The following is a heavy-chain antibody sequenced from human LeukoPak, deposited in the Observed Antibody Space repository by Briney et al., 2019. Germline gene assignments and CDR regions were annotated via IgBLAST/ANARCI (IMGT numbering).Heavy chain of an antibody. Sequence: SLRPSCAASGFTFTSYCIEWGRQAPGKGLEWVAIMSYDGSNQYYADSVKGRFTISRDNSKSTLYLQMSSLRAEDTAVYYCAKAKWEIRQIHHLFDFWGQGTLVTVSS. CDR2: MSYDGSNQ. D-gene: IGHD1-26*01. CDR1: GFTFTSYC. CDR3: AKAKWEIRQIHHLFDF. J-gene: IGHJ4*01. V-gene: IGHV3-30*18.